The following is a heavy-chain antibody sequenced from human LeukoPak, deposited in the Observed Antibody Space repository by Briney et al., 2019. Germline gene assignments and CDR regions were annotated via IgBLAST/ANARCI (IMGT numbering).Heavy chain of an antibody. J-gene: IGHJ4*02. Sequence: PGGSLRLSCAASGLTFSSYGMHWVRQAPGKGREWVAFIRYDGSNKNYADSVKGRFTISRDNSKNTLYLQMNSLRTEDTAVYYCAKDLLMWHNDFGNSFDYWGQGTLITVSS. V-gene: IGHV3-30*02. CDR2: IRYDGSNK. D-gene: IGHD4-17*01. CDR3: AKDLLMWHNDFGNSFDY. CDR1: GLTFSSYG.